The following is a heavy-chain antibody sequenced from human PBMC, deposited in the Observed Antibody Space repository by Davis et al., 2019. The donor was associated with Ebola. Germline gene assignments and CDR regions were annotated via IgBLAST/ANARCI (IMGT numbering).Heavy chain of an antibody. D-gene: IGHD2-2*02. J-gene: IGHJ4*02. V-gene: IGHV3-23*01. CDR1: GFAISNAY. Sequence: GESLKISCAASGFAISNAYMNWVRQAPGKGLEWVSGISANGGQTYYADSVKGRFTISRDNSNNTLYLQMNSLRVEDTARYYCAKASWGPAARPLLDSWGQGALVTVSS. CDR2: ISANGGQT. CDR3: AKASWGPAARPLLDS.